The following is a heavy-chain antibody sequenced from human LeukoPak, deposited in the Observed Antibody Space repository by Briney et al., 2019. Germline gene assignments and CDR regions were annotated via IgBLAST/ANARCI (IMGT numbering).Heavy chain of an antibody. V-gene: IGHV4-59*08. Sequence: SETLSLTCTVSGGSISSYYWSWIRQPPGKGLEWIGYIYYSGSTNYNPSLKSRVTISVDTSKNQLSLKLSSVTAADTAVYYCARLHYGSGSYYFDYWGQGTLVTVSS. CDR3: ARLHYGSGSYYFDY. CDR2: IYYSGST. D-gene: IGHD3-10*01. J-gene: IGHJ4*02. CDR1: GGSISSYY.